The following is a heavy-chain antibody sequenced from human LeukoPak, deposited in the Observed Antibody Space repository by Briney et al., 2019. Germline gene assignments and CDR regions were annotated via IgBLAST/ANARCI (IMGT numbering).Heavy chain of an antibody. Sequence: GRSLRLSCSTSGFTFSHYAMHCVRQAPGKGLEWVAVIWNDGSDKYYGDSVKGRFTISRDNSQKTVYLQLSSLRVEDTAVYYCAKDAERGCDFSKSLQSWGQGTLITVSS. J-gene: IGHJ4*02. CDR1: GFTFSHYA. D-gene: IGHD4-11*01. CDR3: AKDAERGCDFSKSLQS. CDR2: IWNDGSDK. V-gene: IGHV3-33*06.